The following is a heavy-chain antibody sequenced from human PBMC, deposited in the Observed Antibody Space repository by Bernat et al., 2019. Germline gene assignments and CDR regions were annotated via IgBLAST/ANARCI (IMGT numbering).Heavy chain of an antibody. CDR2: ISAYNGFT. CDR1: GYTFTSYG. V-gene: IGHV1-18*01. Sequence: QVHLVQSGAEVERPGASVKVSCQASGYTFTSYGITWVRQAPGQGLEWMGWISAYNGFTNYAQKLQGRVTMTTDTSTSTAYMELRSLRSDDTAVYYCARESLATSGVYYYYYMDVWGKGTTVTVSS. D-gene: IGHD6-6*01. J-gene: IGHJ6*03. CDR3: ARESLATSGVYYYYYMDV.